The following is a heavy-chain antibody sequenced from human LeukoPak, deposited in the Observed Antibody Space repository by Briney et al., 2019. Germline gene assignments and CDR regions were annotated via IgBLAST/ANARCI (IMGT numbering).Heavy chain of an antibody. CDR2: ISSSSSTI. Sequence: QPGGSLRLSCAGSGFTFSSYSMNWVRQAPGKGLEWVSYISSSSSTIYYADSVKGRLTISRDNAKNSLYLQMNSLRDEDTAVYYCARGRSSVSRFDPWGQGTLVTVSS. V-gene: IGHV3-48*02. J-gene: IGHJ5*02. CDR3: ARGRSSVSRFDP. D-gene: IGHD6-6*01. CDR1: GFTFSSYS.